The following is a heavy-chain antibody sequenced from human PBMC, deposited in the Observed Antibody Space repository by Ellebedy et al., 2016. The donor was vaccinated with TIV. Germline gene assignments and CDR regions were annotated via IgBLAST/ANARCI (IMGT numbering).Heavy chain of an antibody. CDR1: GYTFTSYY. Sequence: ASVQVSCXASGYTFTSYYMHWVRQAPGQGLEWMGIINPSGGSTSHAQKFQGRVTMTRDTSTSTVYMELSSLRSEDTAVYYCARAPYGDYSRFDYWGQGTLVTVSS. CDR3: ARAPYGDYSRFDY. D-gene: IGHD4-17*01. V-gene: IGHV1-46*01. CDR2: INPSGGST. J-gene: IGHJ4*02.